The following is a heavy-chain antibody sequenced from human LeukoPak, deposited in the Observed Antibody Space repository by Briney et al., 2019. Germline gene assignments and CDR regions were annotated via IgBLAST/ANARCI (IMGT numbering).Heavy chain of an antibody. CDR3: AKDSASYGRFDY. Sequence: GGSLRLSCAASGFTFSNYAMNWVRQAPGKGLEWVSAISGTGGTTYYADSVKGRFTISRDNSKNTLYLQMNSLRAEDTAVYFCAKDSASYGRFDYWGQGTLVTVSS. V-gene: IGHV3-23*01. CDR2: ISGTGGTT. D-gene: IGHD5-18*01. J-gene: IGHJ4*02. CDR1: GFTFSNYA.